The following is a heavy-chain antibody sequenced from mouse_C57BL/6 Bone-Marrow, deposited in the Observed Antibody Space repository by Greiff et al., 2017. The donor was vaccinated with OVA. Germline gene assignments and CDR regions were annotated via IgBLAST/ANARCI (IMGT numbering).Heavy chain of an antibody. V-gene: IGHV14-4*01. J-gene: IGHJ2*01. CDR3: TTGDY. CDR2: IDPENGDT. CDR1: GFNIKDYY. Sequence: DVKLVESGAELVRPGASVKLSCTASGFNIKDYYMHWVKQRPEQGLEWIGWIDPENGDTEYASKFQGKATITADTSSNTAYLQLSSLTSEDTAVYYCTTGDYWGQGTTLTVSS.